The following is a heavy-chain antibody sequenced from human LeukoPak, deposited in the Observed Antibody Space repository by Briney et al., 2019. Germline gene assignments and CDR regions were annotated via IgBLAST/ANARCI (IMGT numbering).Heavy chain of an antibody. CDR3: ARDLNKRPVGATLSPSDY. J-gene: IGHJ4*02. CDR2: INPSGGST. Sequence: ASVKVSCKASGYTFTSYYMHWVRQAPGQGLEWMGIINPSGGSTSYAQKFQGRVTMTRDTSTSTIYMELSSLRSEDTAVYYCARDLNKRPVGATLSPSDYWGQGTLVTVSS. CDR1: GYTFTSYY. V-gene: IGHV1-46*01. D-gene: IGHD1-26*01.